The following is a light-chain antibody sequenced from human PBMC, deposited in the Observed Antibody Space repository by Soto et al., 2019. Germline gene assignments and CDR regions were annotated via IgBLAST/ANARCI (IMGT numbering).Light chain of an antibody. CDR1: QSVSSW. CDR3: QQYNRYPYT. Sequence: DIPMTQSPSTLSASVGDRVTITCRARQSVSSWLAWYQQKPGRAPNLLIYQASRLQNGVPSRFSGSGSGAEFTLPISSLQPDDSATYYCQQYNRYPYTFGQGTKLEI. J-gene: IGKJ2*01. V-gene: IGKV1-5*03. CDR2: QAS.